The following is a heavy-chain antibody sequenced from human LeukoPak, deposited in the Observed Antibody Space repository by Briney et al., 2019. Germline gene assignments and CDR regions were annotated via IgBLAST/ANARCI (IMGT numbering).Heavy chain of an antibody. CDR3: ARVSPYSSGHGGLLAWYFDI. CDR2: IKQDGSEK. CDR1: GFTFSSYW. Sequence: GGSLRLSCAASGFTFSSYWMSWVRQAPGKGLEWVANIKQDGSEKYYVDSLKGRFTISRDNAKNSLYLQMNSLRAEDTAVYYCARVSPYSSGHGGLLAWYFDIWGRGTLVTVSS. V-gene: IGHV3-7*01. D-gene: IGHD6-19*01. J-gene: IGHJ2*01.